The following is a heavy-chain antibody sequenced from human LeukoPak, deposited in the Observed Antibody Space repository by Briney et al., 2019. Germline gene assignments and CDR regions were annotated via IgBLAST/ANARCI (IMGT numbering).Heavy chain of an antibody. CDR2: IYYSGST. J-gene: IGHJ4*02. V-gene: IGHV4-59*01. Sequence: SETLSLTCTVSGGSISSYYWSWIRQPPGKGLEWIGYIYYSGSTNYNPSLKSRVTISVDTSKNQFSLKLSSVTAADTAVYYCARTPAMDLSFDYWGQGTLVTVSS. CDR1: GGSISSYY. CDR3: ARTPAMDLSFDY. D-gene: IGHD5-18*01.